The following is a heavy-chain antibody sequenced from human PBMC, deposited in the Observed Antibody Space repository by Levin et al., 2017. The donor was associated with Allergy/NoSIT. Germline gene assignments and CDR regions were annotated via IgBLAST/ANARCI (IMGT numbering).Heavy chain of an antibody. CDR1: GFTVSSFG. J-gene: IGHJ5*02. CDR2: ISSRGNT. D-gene: IGHD4-17*01. Sequence: GGSLRLSCAVSGFTVSSFGMSWVRQAPGKGLECVSSISSRGNTYYADSVKGRFTISRDNSKNTLHLQMDSLRAEDTAEYYCANTVTTGSWGQGTLVTVSS. CDR3: ANTVTTGS. V-gene: IGHV3-23*01.